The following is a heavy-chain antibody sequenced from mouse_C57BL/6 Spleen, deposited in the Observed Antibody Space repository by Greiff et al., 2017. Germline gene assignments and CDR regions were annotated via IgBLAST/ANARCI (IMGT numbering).Heavy chain of an antibody. CDR1: GYTFTDYY. CDR2: INPYNGGT. Sequence: EVQLQQSGPVLVKPGASVKMSCKASGYTFTDYYMNWVKQSPGKSLEWIGVINPYNGGTSYNQKFKGKATLTVDKSSSTAYMELNSLTSEDAAVYYCARKSDYDAMDYWGQGTSVTVSS. J-gene: IGHJ4*01. CDR3: ARKSDYDAMDY. V-gene: IGHV1-19*01.